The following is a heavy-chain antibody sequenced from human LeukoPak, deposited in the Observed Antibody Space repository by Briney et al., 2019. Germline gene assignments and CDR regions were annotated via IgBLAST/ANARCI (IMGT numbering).Heavy chain of an antibody. CDR2: IYTSGST. CDR1: GGSISSYY. D-gene: IGHD1-1*01. Sequence: SETLSLTCTVSGGSISSYYWSWIRQPAGKGLEWIGRIYTSGSTNYNPSLKSRVTMSVDTSKNQFSLKLSSVTAADTAIYYCAREHHTLNERLLDVWGKGTTVTVSS. V-gene: IGHV4-4*07. CDR3: AREHHTLNERLLDV. J-gene: IGHJ6*04.